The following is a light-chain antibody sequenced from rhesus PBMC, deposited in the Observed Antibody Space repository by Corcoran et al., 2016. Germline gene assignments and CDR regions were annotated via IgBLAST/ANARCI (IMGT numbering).Light chain of an antibody. Sequence: DIQMTQSPSSLSASVGDRVTTTCRASRGGTNDLAWYQQKPGETPRLLIYEASSLQSGIPSRFSGSGSGTDFTLPISSLQSEAFATYYCQHYYNHPTFGGGTKVEIK. CDR2: EAS. J-gene: IGKJ4*01. CDR3: QHYYNHPT. V-gene: IGKV1-21*01. CDR1: RGGTND.